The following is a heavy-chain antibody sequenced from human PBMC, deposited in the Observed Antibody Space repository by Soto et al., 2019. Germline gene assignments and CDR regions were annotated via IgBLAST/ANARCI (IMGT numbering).Heavy chain of an antibody. CDR3: ARGYGYTPASYYYNGMDV. Sequence: QVQLVQSGAEVKKPGSSVKVSCQASGGTFSSYAVSWVRQAPGQGLEWLGGIIPSFGTVNYGQKIQGRVTIPADESTSTAYMELSSLRSEDTAVDYCARGYGYTPASYYYNGMDVWGQGTTVTVSS. V-gene: IGHV1-69*01. D-gene: IGHD5-12*01. CDR1: GGTFSSYA. J-gene: IGHJ6*02. CDR2: IIPSFGTV.